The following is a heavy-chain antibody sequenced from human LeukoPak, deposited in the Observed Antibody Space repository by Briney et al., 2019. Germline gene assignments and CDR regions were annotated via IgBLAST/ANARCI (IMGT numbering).Heavy chain of an antibody. Sequence: PGGSLRLSCAASGFTFSSYGMSWVRQAPGKGLEWVSAISGSGGSTYYADSVKGRFTISRDNSKNTLHLQMNSLRAEDTAVYYCAKTLPYSGIAAAGTWDWFDPWGQGTLVTVSS. CDR3: AKTLPYSGIAAAGTWDWFDP. CDR1: GFTFSSYG. J-gene: IGHJ5*02. V-gene: IGHV3-23*01. CDR2: ISGSGGST. D-gene: IGHD6-13*01.